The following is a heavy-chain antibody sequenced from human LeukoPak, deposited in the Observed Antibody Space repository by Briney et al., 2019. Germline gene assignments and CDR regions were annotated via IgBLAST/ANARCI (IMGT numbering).Heavy chain of an antibody. V-gene: IGHV3-64*04. D-gene: IGHD3-22*01. J-gene: IGHJ4*02. CDR3: AKPAGWYYDSSGYFNY. Sequence: QAGGTLRLSCSASGFTFSSYAMHWVRQAPGQGLEYVSAISSNGGSTYYADSVKGRFTISRDNSKNTLYLQMNSLRAEDTAVYYCAKPAGWYYDSSGYFNYWGQGILVTVSS. CDR1: GFTFSSYA. CDR2: ISSNGGST.